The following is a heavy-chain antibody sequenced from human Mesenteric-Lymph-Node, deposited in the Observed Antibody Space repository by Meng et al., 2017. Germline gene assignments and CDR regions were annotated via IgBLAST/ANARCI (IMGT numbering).Heavy chain of an antibody. CDR2: INHSGSN. J-gene: IGHJ5*02. D-gene: IGHD3-10*01. Sequence: VQLQQWGEVLLQPSEPLSLTCAVYGGSFSGYYWSWNRQPPGKGLEWIGEINHSGSNNYNPSLKSRVTISVDTSKNQFSLKLSSVTAADTAVYYCARGHYGSGSPQVSDPWGQGTLVTVSS. CDR1: GGSFSGYY. V-gene: IGHV4-34*01. CDR3: ARGHYGSGSPQVSDP.